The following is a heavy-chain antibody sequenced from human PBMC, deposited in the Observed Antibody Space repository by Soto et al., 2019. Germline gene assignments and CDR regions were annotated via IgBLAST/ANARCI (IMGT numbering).Heavy chain of an antibody. CDR1: GGSIGSSSYY. CDR3: ASASHYDILTGYSPLHWFDP. Sequence: PSETLSLTCTVSGGSIGSSSYYWDWIRQPPGKGLEWIGSIYYSGSTYYNPSLRSRVTISIDTYNDQFSLKLSSVTAADTAVYYCASASHYDILTGYSPLHWFDPWGQGTLVTVS. CDR2: IYYSGST. J-gene: IGHJ5*02. D-gene: IGHD3-9*01. V-gene: IGHV4-39*01.